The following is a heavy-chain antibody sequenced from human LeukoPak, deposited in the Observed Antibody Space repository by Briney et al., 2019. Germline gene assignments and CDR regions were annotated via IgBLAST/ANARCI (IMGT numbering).Heavy chain of an antibody. V-gene: IGHV2-5*02. CDR1: GFSLSTSGVG. J-gene: IGHJ6*02. CDR3: AHSRNYDILTGELGYYGMDV. D-gene: IGHD3-9*01. CDR2: IYWDDDK. Sequence: SGPTLVKPTQTLTLTCTFSGFSLSTSGVGVGWIRQPPGKALEWLALIYWDDDKRYSPSLKSRLTITKDTSKNQVVLTMTNMDPVDTATYYCAHSRNYDILTGELGYYGMDVWGQGTTVTVSS.